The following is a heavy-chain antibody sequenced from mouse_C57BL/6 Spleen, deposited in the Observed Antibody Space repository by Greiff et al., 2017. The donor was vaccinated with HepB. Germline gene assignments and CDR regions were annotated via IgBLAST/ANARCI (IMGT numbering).Heavy chain of an antibody. J-gene: IGHJ3*01. CDR2: IDPSDSET. Sequence: QVQLQQPGAELVRPGSSVKLSCKASGYTFTSYWMHWVKQSPIQGLEWIGNIDPSDSETHYNQKFKDKATLTVDKSSSTAYMQLSSLTSEDSAVYYCARGTTVVAPFAYWGQGTLVTVSA. V-gene: IGHV1-52*01. D-gene: IGHD1-1*01. CDR3: ARGTTVVAPFAY. CDR1: GYTFTSYW.